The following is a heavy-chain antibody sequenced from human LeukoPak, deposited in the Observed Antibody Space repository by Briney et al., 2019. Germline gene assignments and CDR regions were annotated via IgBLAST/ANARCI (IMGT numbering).Heavy chain of an antibody. CDR2: NYWNDDKRYWNDDK. CDR3: AHRHGVTPDY. J-gene: IGHJ4*02. D-gene: IGHD4-17*01. Sequence: SGPTLVNPTQTLTQTCTFSGFSLSTSEVGVGWIRQPPGKGLDRLALNYWNDDKRYWNDDKRYSLSLKSTLTITKDTSKNQLVLTMTNMDPVDRTTYYSAHRHGVTPDYWGQGTLVTVSS. V-gene: IGHV2-5*01. CDR1: GFSLSTSEVG.